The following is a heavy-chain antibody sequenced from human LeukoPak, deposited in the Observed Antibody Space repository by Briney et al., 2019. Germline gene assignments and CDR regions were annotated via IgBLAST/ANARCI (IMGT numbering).Heavy chain of an antibody. CDR1: GGSICSYY. Sequence: SETLSLTCTVSGGSICSYYWSWIRQPPGKGLEWIGYIYYSGSTNYNPSLKSRVTISVDTSKNQFSLKLSSVTAADTAVYYCARLYGDYDGGGDYWGQGTLVTVSS. CDR3: ARLYGDYDGGGDY. D-gene: IGHD4-17*01. CDR2: IYYSGST. V-gene: IGHV4-59*01. J-gene: IGHJ4*02.